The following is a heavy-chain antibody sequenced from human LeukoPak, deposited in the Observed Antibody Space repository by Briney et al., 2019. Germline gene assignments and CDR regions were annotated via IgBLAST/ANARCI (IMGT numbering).Heavy chain of an antibody. J-gene: IGHJ4*02. CDR1: GFTFSSYA. D-gene: IGHD3-10*01. Sequence: PGGSLRLSCAASGFTFSSYARSWVRQAPGKGLEWVSAISGSGGSTYYADSVKGRFTISRDNSKNTLYLQMNSLRAEDTAVYYCAKSPLRWFGELLPSGHFDYWGQGTLVTVSS. CDR3: AKSPLRWFGELLPSGHFDY. CDR2: ISGSGGST. V-gene: IGHV3-23*01.